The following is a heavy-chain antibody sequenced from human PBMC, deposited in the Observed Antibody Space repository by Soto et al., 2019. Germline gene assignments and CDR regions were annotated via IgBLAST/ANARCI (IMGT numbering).Heavy chain of an antibody. Sequence: GGSLRLSCAASGFTFSSYWMHWVRQAPGKGLEWVSSISSSSSYIYYADSVKGRFTISRDNAKNSLYLQMNSLRAEDTAVYYCARGDTIFGVVINNDDLDYWGQGTLVTVSS. D-gene: IGHD3-3*01. CDR1: GFTFSSYW. CDR3: ARGDTIFGVVINNDDLDY. J-gene: IGHJ4*02. CDR2: ISSSSSYI. V-gene: IGHV3-21*01.